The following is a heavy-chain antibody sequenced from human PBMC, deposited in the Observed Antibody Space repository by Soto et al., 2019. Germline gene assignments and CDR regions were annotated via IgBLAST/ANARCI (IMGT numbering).Heavy chain of an antibody. Sequence: NPSETLSLTCTVSGGSISSGGYYWSWIRQHPGKGMEWIGYIYYSGSTYYNPSLKSRVTISVDTSKNQFSLKLSSVTAADTAVYYCATLTMVRGALWYYYGMDVWGQGTTVTVSS. CDR2: IYYSGST. CDR1: GGSISSGGYY. CDR3: ATLTMVRGALWYYYGMDV. D-gene: IGHD3-10*01. V-gene: IGHV4-31*03. J-gene: IGHJ6*02.